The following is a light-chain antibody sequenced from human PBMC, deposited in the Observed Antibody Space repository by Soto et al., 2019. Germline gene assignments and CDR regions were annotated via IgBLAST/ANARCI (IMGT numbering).Light chain of an antibody. CDR1: QSVSNY. Sequence: EIVLTQSPATLSLSPGERATLSCRASQSVSNYLVWYQQKLGQPPRLLIYNASNRATGIPARFSGSGSGTDFTLTISSLEPEDFAVYYCQQRGSWPLTFGQGTRLEIK. CDR3: QQRGSWPLT. CDR2: NAS. J-gene: IGKJ5*01. V-gene: IGKV3-11*01.